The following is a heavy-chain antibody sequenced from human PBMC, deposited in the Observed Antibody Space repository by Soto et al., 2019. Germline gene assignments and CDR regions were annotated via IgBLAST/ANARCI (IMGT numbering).Heavy chain of an antibody. CDR3: ARDLAAAGTDYYGMDV. CDR1: GGTFSSYA. V-gene: IGHV1-69*12. Sequence: QVQLVQSGAEVKKPGSSVKVSCKASGGTFSSYAISWVRQAPGQGLEWMGGIIPIFGTANYAQKFQGRVTITADESTSTAYMELSSRRSEDTAVYYCARDLAAAGTDYYGMDVWGQGTTVTVSS. D-gene: IGHD6-13*01. CDR2: IIPIFGTA. J-gene: IGHJ6*02.